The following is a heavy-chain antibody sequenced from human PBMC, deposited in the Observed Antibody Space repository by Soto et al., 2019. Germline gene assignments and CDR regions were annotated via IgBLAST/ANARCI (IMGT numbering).Heavy chain of an antibody. CDR3: APSVSIWTGSGDAFGI. CDR1: GYTFTSYY. V-gene: IGHV1-46*01. Sequence: GASVEVSCKASGYTFTSYYMYWLRQSPGQRLEWMGIINPGGGSTTYAQKFQGRVTMTRDTSTSTVYMQLSSLTSEDTAVYYCAPSVSIWTGSGDAFGIWGQGTMVTVSS. D-gene: IGHD3-9*01. J-gene: IGHJ3*02. CDR2: INPGGGST.